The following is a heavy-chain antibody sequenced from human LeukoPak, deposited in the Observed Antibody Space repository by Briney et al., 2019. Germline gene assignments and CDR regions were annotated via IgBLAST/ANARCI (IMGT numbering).Heavy chain of an antibody. CDR2: IYHSGST. D-gene: IGHD6-6*01. CDR3: AGTKTSRIAAIDY. V-gene: IGHV4-38-2*02. Sequence: SSETLSLTCTVSGYSISSGYYWGWIRQPPGKGLEWIGSIYHSGSTYYNPSLKSRVTISVDTSKNQFSLKLSSVTAADTAVYYCAGTKTSRIAAIDYWGQGTLATVSS. CDR1: GYSISSGYY. J-gene: IGHJ4*02.